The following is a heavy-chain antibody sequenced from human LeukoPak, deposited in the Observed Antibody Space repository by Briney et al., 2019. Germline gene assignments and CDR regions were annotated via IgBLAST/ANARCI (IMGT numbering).Heavy chain of an antibody. V-gene: IGHV4-59*01. Sequence: PGGSLRLSCAASGFMFSSYWMTWIRQPPGKGLEWIGYIYYSGSTNYNPSLKSRVTISVDTSKNQFSLKLSSVTAADTAVYYCARGGTYYYDYWGQGTLVTVSS. CDR3: ARGGTYYYDY. CDR2: IYYSGST. J-gene: IGHJ4*02. CDR1: GFMFSSYW.